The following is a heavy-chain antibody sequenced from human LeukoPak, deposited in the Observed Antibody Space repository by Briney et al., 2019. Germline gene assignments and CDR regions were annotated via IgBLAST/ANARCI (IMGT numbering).Heavy chain of an antibody. CDR1: GFTFSSYG. CDR2: LSYDGFTK. Sequence: GGSLRLSCAASGFTFSSYGMHWVRQAPGKGLEWVAVLSYDGFTKYYADSVKGRFTISRDNSKNTLYLQMNSLRAEDTAVYYCAKPQAGSRWLQAAASDPFDYWGQGTLVTVSS. D-gene: IGHD5-24*01. CDR3: AKPQAGSRWLQAAASDPFDY. J-gene: IGHJ4*02. V-gene: IGHV3-30*12.